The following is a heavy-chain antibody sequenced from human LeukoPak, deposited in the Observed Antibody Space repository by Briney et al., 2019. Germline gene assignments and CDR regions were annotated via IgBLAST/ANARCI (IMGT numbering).Heavy chain of an antibody. CDR1: GFTFSSYE. Sequence: PGGSLRLSCAASGFTFSSYEMNWVRQAPGKGLEWVSYISSFSSTIYYADSVMGRFTISRDNAKNSLYLQMNSLRAEDTAVYYCARLPMYSRSWNTNWFDPWGQGTLVTVTS. J-gene: IGHJ5*02. CDR2: ISSFSSTI. CDR3: ARLPMYSRSWNTNWFDP. V-gene: IGHV3-48*03. D-gene: IGHD6-13*01.